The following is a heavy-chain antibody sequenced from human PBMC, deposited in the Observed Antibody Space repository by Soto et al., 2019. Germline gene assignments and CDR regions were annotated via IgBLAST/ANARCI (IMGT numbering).Heavy chain of an antibody. V-gene: IGHV3-33*01. CDR1: GFTFSSYG. CDR2: IWYDGSNK. D-gene: IGHD2-15*01. J-gene: IGHJ4*02. CDR3: ARGRPLSRYCSGGSCYHEVGY. Sequence: GRSLRLSCAASGFTFSSYGMHWVRQAPGKGLEWVAVIWYDGSNKYYADSVKGRFTISRDNSKNTLYLQMNSLRAEDTAVYYCARGRPLSRYCSGGSCYHEVGYWGQGTLVTVSS.